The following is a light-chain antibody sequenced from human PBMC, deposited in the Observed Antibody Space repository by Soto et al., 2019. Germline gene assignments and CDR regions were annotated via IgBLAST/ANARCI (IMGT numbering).Light chain of an antibody. CDR1: QSVSSSY. CDR2: GAS. V-gene: IGKV3-20*01. J-gene: IGKJ4*01. Sequence: EIVLTQSPGTLSLSPGERATLSCRASQSVSSSYLAWYQQKPGQAPRLLIYGASSRATGIPARFSGSGFGTEFILTISSLQSADFAVYYCQQYNSWPPRLTFGGGTKVDIK. CDR3: QQYNSWPPRLT.